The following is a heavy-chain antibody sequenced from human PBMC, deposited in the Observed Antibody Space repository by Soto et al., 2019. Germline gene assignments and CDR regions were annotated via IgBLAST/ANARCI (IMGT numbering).Heavy chain of an antibody. J-gene: IGHJ4*02. D-gene: IGHD6-13*01. Sequence: EVQLVESGGGLVQPGGSLRLSCAATGFTFRSSWMHWVRQNPGKGLVWVSGINYEGERTTYAESVKGRCTISRDNAKDTLYLQMNSLRVDDTAVYYCARGVSGSWGDWGQGTLVTVSS. CDR2: INYEGERT. V-gene: IGHV3-74*01. CDR3: ARGVSGSWGD. CDR1: GFTFRSSW.